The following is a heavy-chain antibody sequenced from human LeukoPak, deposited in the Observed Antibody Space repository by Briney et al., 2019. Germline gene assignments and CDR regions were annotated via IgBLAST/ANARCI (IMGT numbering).Heavy chain of an antibody. CDR1: GYTFTSYY. D-gene: IGHD3-22*01. Sequence: ASVKVSCKASGYTFTSYYMHWVRQAPGQGLEWMGIINPSGGSTSYAQKFQGRVTMTRDTSISTAYMELSRLRSDDTAVYYCCTGYDSSGYYQPINWFDPWGQGTLVTVSS. CDR3: CTGYDSSGYYQPINWFDP. V-gene: IGHV1-46*01. J-gene: IGHJ5*02. CDR2: INPSGGST.